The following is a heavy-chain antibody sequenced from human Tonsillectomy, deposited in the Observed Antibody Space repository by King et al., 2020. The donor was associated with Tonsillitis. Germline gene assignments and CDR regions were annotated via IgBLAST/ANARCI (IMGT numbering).Heavy chain of an antibody. CDR3: AKDRAQMTTVNNLDS. Sequence: VQLVESGGGLVQPGGALKLSCVASGFTFSTYTMSWVRQTPGKGLEWVSSISGSGGSIFFTDSVKGRFTISRDNSKNTGFLQMNSLSADDTALYYCAKDRAQMTTVNNLDSWGQGTLVTVSS. V-gene: IGHV3-23*04. J-gene: IGHJ4*02. CDR2: ISGSGGSI. CDR1: GFTFSTYT. D-gene: IGHD4-11*01.